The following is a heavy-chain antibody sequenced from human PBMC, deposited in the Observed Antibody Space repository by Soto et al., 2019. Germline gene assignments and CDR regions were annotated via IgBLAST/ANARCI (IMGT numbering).Heavy chain of an antibody. Sequence: PGESLKISCKASGYSFSTYWIGWVRQMPGKGLEWMGIIYPGDSDTRYSPSFQGQVAISADKSNSTAYLQWSSLKASDTAMYYCARTTYNYDSSGPDALDIWAQRTLVTVSS. CDR1: GYSFSTYW. CDR2: IYPGDSDT. V-gene: IGHV5-51*01. J-gene: IGHJ3*02. CDR3: ARTTYNYDSSGPDALDI. D-gene: IGHD3-22*01.